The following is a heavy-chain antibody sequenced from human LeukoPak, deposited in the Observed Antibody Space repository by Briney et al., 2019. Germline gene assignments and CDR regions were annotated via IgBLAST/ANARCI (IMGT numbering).Heavy chain of an antibody. V-gene: IGHV4-34*01. CDR3: ARVKVRWLYTS. CDR2: INHSGST. CDR1: GGSFSGYY. Sequence: SETLSLTCAVYGGSFSGYYWSWIRQPPGRGLEWIGEINHSGSTNYNPSLKSRVTISVDTSKNQFSLKLSSVTAADTAVYYCARVKVRWLYTSWGQGTLVTVSS. J-gene: IGHJ5*02. D-gene: IGHD3-22*01.